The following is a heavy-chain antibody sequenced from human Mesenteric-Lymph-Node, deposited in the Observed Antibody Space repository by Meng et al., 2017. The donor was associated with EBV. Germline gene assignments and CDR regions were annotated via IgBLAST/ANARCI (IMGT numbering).Heavy chain of an antibody. CDR3: ARTPPGYFDY. CDR2: ISSSGSTT. V-gene: IGHV3-11*01. Sequence: QVHLLGPGGGLVKPGGSRSLSCATSGFTFNDYYMSWIRQAPGKGLEWISYISSSGSTTYYADSVKGRFTISRDTAKISLYLQMNSLRDEDTAIYYCARTPPGYFDYWGQGTLVTVSS. J-gene: IGHJ4*02. D-gene: IGHD1-1*01. CDR1: GFTFNDYY.